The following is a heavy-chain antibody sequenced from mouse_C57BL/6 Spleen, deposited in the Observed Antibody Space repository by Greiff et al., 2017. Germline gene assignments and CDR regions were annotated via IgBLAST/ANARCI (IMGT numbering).Heavy chain of an antibody. J-gene: IGHJ2*01. Sequence: VESGEGLVKPGGSLKLSCAASGFTFSSYAMSWVRQTPETRLEWVAYISSGGDYIYYADTVKGRFTISRDNARNTLYLQMSSLKSEDTAMYYCTREQGYYGDLYFDYWGQGTTLTVSS. CDR2: ISSGGDYI. D-gene: IGHD2-13*01. CDR1: GFTFSSYA. V-gene: IGHV5-9-1*02. CDR3: TREQGYYGDLYFDY.